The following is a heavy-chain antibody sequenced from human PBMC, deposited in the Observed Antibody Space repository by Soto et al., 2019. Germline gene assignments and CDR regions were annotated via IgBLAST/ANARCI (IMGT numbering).Heavy chain of an antibody. CDR1: GGSISSGGYS. D-gene: IGHD7-27*01. V-gene: IGHV4-30-2*01. Sequence: QLQLQESGSGLVKPSQTLSLTCAVSGGSISSGGYSWSWIRQPPGKGLEWIGYIYHSGSTYYNPSLKSRVTISVDRAKDQFSLKLSSVTAADTAVYYCASALDGLGMDWGQGTLVTVSS. CDR3: ASALDGLGMD. J-gene: IGHJ4*02. CDR2: IYHSGST.